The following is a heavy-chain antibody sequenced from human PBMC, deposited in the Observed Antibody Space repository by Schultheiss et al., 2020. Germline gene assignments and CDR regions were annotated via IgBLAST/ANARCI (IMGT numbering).Heavy chain of an antibody. J-gene: IGHJ4*02. V-gene: IGHV4-59*08. CDR3: ARSTVTTAWIFDY. CDR2: IYYSGST. Sequence: TLSLTCTVSGGSISSYYWSWIRQPPGKGLEWIGYIYYSGSTNYNPSLKSRVTMSVDTSKNQFSLKLSSVTAADTAVYYCARSTVTTAWIFDYWGQGTLVTVSS. CDR1: GGSISSYY. D-gene: IGHD4-17*01.